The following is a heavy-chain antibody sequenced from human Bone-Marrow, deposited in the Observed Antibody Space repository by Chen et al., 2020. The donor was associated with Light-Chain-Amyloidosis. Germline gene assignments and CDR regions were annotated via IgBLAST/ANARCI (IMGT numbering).Heavy chain of an antibody. D-gene: IGHD5-12*01. Sequence: IGWVRQMPGKGLEWMGVIYPDDSDARYSPSFEGQVTISADKSITTAYLQWRSLKASDTAMYYCARRRDGYNFDYWGQGTLFTVSS. CDR3: ARRRDGYNFDY. V-gene: IGHV5-51*01. J-gene: IGHJ4*02. CDR2: IYPDDSDA.